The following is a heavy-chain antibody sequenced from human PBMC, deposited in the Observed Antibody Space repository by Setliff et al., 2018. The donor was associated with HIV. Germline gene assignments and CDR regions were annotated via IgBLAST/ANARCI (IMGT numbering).Heavy chain of an antibody. CDR1: GGSISSDNW. J-gene: IGHJ4*02. Sequence: SETLSLTCAVSGGSISSDNWWTWVRQPPGKGLEWIGEINHSGNTHYDPSLKSRLTISIDTSKKQFSLKLTSVTAADAAIYYCVASSSWSCRLNYWGQGTPVTVSS. V-gene: IGHV4-4*02. D-gene: IGHD2-2*01. CDR2: INHSGNT. CDR3: VASSSWSCRLNY.